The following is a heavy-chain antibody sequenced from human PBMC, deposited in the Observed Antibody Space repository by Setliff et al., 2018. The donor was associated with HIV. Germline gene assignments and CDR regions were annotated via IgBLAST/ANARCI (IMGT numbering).Heavy chain of an antibody. V-gene: IGHV4-59*12. CDR2: IYETGST. J-gene: IGHJ6*03. Sequence: SETLSLTCTVSGDSISGYYWSWIRQSPGKGLEWIGFIYETGSTYYNPSLKSRVSISIDTSKNQFSLKLSSVTAADTAVYFCARDGYTNGYGYYHFYMDVWGKGTTVTVSS. D-gene: IGHD5-18*01. CDR3: ARDGYTNGYGYYHFYMDV. CDR1: GDSISGYY.